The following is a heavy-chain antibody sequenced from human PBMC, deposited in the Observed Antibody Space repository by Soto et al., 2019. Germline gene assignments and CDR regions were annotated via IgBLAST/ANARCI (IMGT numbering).Heavy chain of an antibody. Sequence: PSETLSLTCTVSGGSITDYSWVWIRQPAGKGLEWIGRIFSSGSTNYNPSLKGRITMSLDTSKNQFSLKLTSVTAADTAVYYCARLRSMAAAGTFDYWGQGTLVTVSS. CDR3: ARLRSMAAAGTFDY. CDR2: IFSSGST. V-gene: IGHV4-4*07. D-gene: IGHD6-13*01. CDR1: GGSITDYS. J-gene: IGHJ4*02.